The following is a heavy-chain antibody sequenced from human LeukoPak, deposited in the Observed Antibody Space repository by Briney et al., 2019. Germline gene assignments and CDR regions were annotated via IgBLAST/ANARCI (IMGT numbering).Heavy chain of an antibody. CDR1: GFTFRTYR. J-gene: IGHJ4*02. Sequence: GGSLRLSCAASGFTFRTYRMNWLRQAPGKGLEWVSLISTTSAYLKYADSVKGRFTVSRDNAKNSLYLQMNSLRAEDTAVYYCAADCSSTSCLGYWGLGTLVTVSS. CDR3: AADCSSTSCLGY. D-gene: IGHD2-2*01. V-gene: IGHV3-21*01. CDR2: ISTTSAYL.